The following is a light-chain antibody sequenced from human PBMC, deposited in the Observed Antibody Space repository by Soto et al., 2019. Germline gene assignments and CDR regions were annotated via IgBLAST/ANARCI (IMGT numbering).Light chain of an antibody. CDR3: QQYGTSRT. CDR1: QSINNK. V-gene: IGKV3-15*01. J-gene: IGKJ1*01. CDR2: GAS. Sequence: EIVMTQSPATLSVSPGERVTLSCRASQSINNKVAWYQQKPGQAPRLLIYGASTRATGISARFSGSGSGTDFTLTISRLEPEDFAVYYCQQYGTSRTFGQGTKVDIK.